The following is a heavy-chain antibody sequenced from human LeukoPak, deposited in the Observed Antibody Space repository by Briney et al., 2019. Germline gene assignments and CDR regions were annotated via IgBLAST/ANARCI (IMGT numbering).Heavy chain of an antibody. CDR1: GYIFTSYG. Sequence: ASVKVSCKASGYIFTSYGISWVRQAPGQGLEWMGWISAYNGNTNYAQKLQGRVTMTTDTSTSTAYMELRSLRSDDTAVYYCARDANLVYERIGYYPYDYWGQGTLVTVSS. V-gene: IGHV1-18*01. D-gene: IGHD3-22*01. CDR2: ISAYNGNT. CDR3: ARDANLVYERIGYYPYDY. J-gene: IGHJ4*02.